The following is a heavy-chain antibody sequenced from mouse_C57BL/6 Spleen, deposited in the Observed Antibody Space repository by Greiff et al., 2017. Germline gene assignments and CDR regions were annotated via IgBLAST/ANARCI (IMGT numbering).Heavy chain of an antibody. J-gene: IGHJ2*01. CDR3: ARYPSNYERDYFDY. CDR1: GFTFTDYY. V-gene: IGHV7-3*01. Sequence: EVKLVESGGGLVQPGGSLSLSCAASGFTFTDYYMSWVRQPPGKALEWLGFIRNKANGYTTEYSASVKGRFTISREKSQSVLYLQMMALRTEDSATYYCARYPSNYERDYFDYWGQGTTLTVSS. CDR2: IRNKANGYTT. D-gene: IGHD2-5*01.